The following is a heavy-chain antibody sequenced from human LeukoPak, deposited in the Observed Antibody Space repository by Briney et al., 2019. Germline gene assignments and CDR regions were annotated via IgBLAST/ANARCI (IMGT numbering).Heavy chain of an antibody. J-gene: IGHJ5*02. D-gene: IGHD7-27*01. CDR3: ASLGTLRS. Sequence: PSETLSLTCAVSGYSVGSAYYWVWIRQPPGKGLEWIGSISYSGTNYNNPSLKSRVSISIDTSKNQFSVKLTSVTAADTAMYYCASLGTLRSWGQGTLVTVSS. CDR2: ISYSGTN. V-gene: IGHV4-38-2*01. CDR1: GYSVGSAYY.